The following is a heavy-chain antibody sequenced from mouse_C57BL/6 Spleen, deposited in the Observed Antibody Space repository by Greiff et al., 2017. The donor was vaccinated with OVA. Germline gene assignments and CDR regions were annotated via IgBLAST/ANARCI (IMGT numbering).Heavy chain of an antibody. CDR2: IDPSDSYT. CDR3: ARRAAQSIDY. Sequence: VKLQQPGAELVKPGASVKLSCKASGYTFTSYWMQWVKQRPGQGLEWIGEIDPSDSYTNYNQKFKGKATLTVDTSSSTAYMQLSSLTSEDSAVYYCARRAAQSIDYWGQGTTLTVSS. D-gene: IGHD3-2*02. J-gene: IGHJ2*01. V-gene: IGHV1-50*01. CDR1: GYTFTSYW.